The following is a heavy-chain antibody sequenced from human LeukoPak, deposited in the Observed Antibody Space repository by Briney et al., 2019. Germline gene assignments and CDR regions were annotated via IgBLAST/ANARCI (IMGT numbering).Heavy chain of an antibody. D-gene: IGHD6-13*01. CDR1: GGSISSSSYY. J-gene: IGHJ5*02. CDR3: ARGPSSWPYRKASHEKKFDP. Sequence: SETLSLTCTVSGGSISSSSYYWGWIRQPPGKGLEWIGSIYYSGSTYYNPSLKSRVTISVDTSKNQFSLKLSSVTAADTAVYYCARGPSSWPYRKASHEKKFDPWGQGTLVTVSS. CDR2: IYYSGST. V-gene: IGHV4-39*07.